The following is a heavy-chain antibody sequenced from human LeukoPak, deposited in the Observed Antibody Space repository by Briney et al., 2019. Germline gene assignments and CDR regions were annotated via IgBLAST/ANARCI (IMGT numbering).Heavy chain of an antibody. D-gene: IGHD3-10*01. V-gene: IGHV3-74*01. CDR3: ARDRGAPDSFDL. CDR2: ISSDGSST. CDR1: GFTFSVYW. Sequence: PGGSLRLSCATSGFTFSVYWMYWVRQAPGKGLVWVSRISSDGSSTTYADSVKGRFTMSRDNAKNTLNLQMSSLRAEDTAVYYCARDRGAPDSFDLWGLGTMVTVSS. J-gene: IGHJ3*01.